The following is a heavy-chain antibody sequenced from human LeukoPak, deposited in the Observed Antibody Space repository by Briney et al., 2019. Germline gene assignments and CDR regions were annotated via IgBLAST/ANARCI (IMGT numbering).Heavy chain of an antibody. CDR2: IIPILGIA. CDR3: ATLPPLAARPAYYYMDV. CDR1: GGTFSSYA. D-gene: IGHD6-6*01. V-gene: IGHV1-69*04. J-gene: IGHJ6*03. Sequence: SVKVSCKASGGTFSSYAISWVRQAPGQGLEWMGRIIPILGIANYAQKFQGRVTITADKSTSTAYMELSSLRSGDTAVYYCATLPPLAARPAYYYMDVWGKGTTVTVSS.